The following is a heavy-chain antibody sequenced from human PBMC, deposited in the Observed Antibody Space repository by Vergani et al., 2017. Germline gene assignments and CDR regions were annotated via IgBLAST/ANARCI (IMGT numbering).Heavy chain of an antibody. D-gene: IGHD2-2*01. V-gene: IGHV1-69*08. CDR1: GGTFSSYT. CDR3: ARERYCSSTSCYGGVWFDP. J-gene: IGHJ5*02. Sequence: QVQLVQSGAEVKKPGSSVKVSCKASGGTFSSYTISWVRQAPGQGLEWMGRIIPILGIANYAQKFQGRVTITADKSTSTAYMELSSLRSEDTAVYYCARERYCSSTSCYGGVWFDPWGQGTLVTVSS. CDR2: IIPILGIA.